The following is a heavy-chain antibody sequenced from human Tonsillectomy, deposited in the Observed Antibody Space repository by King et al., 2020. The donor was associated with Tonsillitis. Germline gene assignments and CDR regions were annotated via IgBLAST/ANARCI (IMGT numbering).Heavy chain of an antibody. J-gene: IGHJ4*02. CDR1: GGSISGDY. CDR3: ARDWMTSSTRLFDY. D-gene: IGHD6-6*01. Sequence: VQLQESGPGLVKPSETLSLTCSVSGGSISGDYWSWIRQPPGKGLEWIGRIYTSGSTNFNPSLKSRVTMSLDTSKNQFSLKLSSVTAADTAVYYCARDWMTSSTRLFDYWGPGTLVTASS. CDR2: IYTSGST. V-gene: IGHV4-4*07.